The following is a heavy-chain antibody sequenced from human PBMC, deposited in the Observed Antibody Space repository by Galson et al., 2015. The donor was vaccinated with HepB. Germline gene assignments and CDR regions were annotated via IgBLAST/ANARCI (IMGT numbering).Heavy chain of an antibody. Sequence: YWGWIRQPPGTGLEWIGNIYHTGSTYYSPSLKSRVTISVDTSKNQFSLKLSSVTAADTAVYYCARDEVAGATDYWGQGTPVTVSS. CDR1: Y. CDR3: ARDEVAGATDY. CDR2: IYHTGST. D-gene: IGHD5-12*01. V-gene: IGHV4-38-2*02. J-gene: IGHJ4*02.